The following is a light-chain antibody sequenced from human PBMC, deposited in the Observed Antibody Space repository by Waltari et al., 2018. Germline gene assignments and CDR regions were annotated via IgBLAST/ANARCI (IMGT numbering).Light chain of an antibody. V-gene: IGLV1-44*01. CDR3: GTWDDSLKGWV. CDR2: SND. CDR1: SSNIGSNY. J-gene: IGLJ3*02. Sequence: QSVLTQPPSASGTPGQRVTISCSGSSSNIGSNYVNWYQQFLGTAPKVLIYSNDQRPSGVPDRFSGSKSGTSASLAISGLQSEDEADYYCGTWDDSLKGWVFGGGTKLTVL.